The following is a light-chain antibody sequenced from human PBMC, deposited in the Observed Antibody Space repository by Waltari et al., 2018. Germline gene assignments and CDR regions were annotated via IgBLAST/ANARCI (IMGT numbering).Light chain of an antibody. CDR3: QPSYSTPQT. Sequence: DIQLTQSPSSLSASVGDRVTITCRASQNISSYLNWYQQKPGKAPKLLIYAASSLQSRVPSRFSGSGSGTDFTFTISSLQPEDFAPYYCQPSYSTPQTFGQGTKLEIK. V-gene: IGKV1-39*01. CDR2: AAS. CDR1: QNISSY. J-gene: IGKJ2*01.